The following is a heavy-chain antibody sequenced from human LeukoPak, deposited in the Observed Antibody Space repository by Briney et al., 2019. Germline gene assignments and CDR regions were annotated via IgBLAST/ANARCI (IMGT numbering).Heavy chain of an antibody. CDR1: GYTFSDYY. Sequence: ASVKVSCKASGYTFSDYYIHWVRQAPGQGLEWMGWINPNSGGTNYAQKFQGRVTMTRDTSISTAYMELSRLRSDDTAVYYCARELAFDYWGQGTLVTVSS. CDR2: INPNSGGT. J-gene: IGHJ4*02. V-gene: IGHV1-2*02. CDR3: ARELAFDY.